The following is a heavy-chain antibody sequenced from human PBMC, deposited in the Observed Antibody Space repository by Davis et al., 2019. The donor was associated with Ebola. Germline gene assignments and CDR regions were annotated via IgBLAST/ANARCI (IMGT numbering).Heavy chain of an antibody. D-gene: IGHD5-24*01. Sequence: SVKVSCKASGGTFTSYAIGWVRQAPGQGLEWMGGIIPFLGIPNYAQKFQGRVTITADKSTSTAYMELSSLRSEDPAVYYCARGLARDGYTEQGYWCQGTLVTVSS. CDR1: GGTFTSYA. CDR3: ARGLARDGYTEQGY. V-gene: IGHV1-69*10. CDR2: IIPFLGIP. J-gene: IGHJ4*02.